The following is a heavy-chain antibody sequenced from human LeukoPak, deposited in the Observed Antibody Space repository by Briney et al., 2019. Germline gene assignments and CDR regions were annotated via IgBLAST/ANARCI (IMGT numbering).Heavy chain of an antibody. CDR2: ISWNSGTM. D-gene: IGHD4-23*01. Sequence: GRSLRLSCAASGFTFDNYAMHWVRQAPGKGLEWVSGISWNSGTMGYGDSVKGRFTISRDNAKSPLYLQMNSLRAEDMAVYYCAKAQDYGGKNYFDYWGQGTLVTVSS. J-gene: IGHJ4*02. CDR1: GFTFDNYA. V-gene: IGHV3-9*03. CDR3: AKAQDYGGKNYFDY.